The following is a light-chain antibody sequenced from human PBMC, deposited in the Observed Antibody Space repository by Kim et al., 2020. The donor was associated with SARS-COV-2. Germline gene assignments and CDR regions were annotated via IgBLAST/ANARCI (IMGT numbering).Light chain of an antibody. J-gene: IGKJ1*01. CDR1: QSVSNRY. V-gene: IGKV3-20*01. CDR3: QQYDNLPRT. Sequence: SPEERAPLSCRASQSVSNRYLAWYQQKPGQAPRLLIYAATTRATGIPDRFSGSGSGTDFTLAISRLEPEDSAVYYCQQYDNLPRTFGQGTKVDIK. CDR2: AAT.